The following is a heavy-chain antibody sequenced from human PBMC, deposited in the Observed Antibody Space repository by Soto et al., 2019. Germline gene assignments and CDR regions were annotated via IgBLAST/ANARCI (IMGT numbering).Heavy chain of an antibody. Sequence: SETLSLTCAVSGGSISSGGYSWSWIRQPPGKGLEWIGYIYHSGSTYYNPSLKSRVTISVDRSKTQFSLKLDSVTAEDTAVYYCARLGPYDSGSYSFRYNWFDPWGQGTLVTVSS. J-gene: IGHJ5*02. CDR1: GGSISSGGYS. V-gene: IGHV4-30-2*01. D-gene: IGHD3-10*01. CDR3: ARLGPYDSGSYSFRYNWFDP. CDR2: IYHSGST.